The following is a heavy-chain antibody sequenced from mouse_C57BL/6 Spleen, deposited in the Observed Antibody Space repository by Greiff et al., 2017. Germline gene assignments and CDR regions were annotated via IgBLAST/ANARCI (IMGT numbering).Heavy chain of an antibody. J-gene: IGHJ1*03. Sequence: QVQLQQPGAELVRPGSSVKLSCKASGYTFTSYWMHWVKQRPIQGLEWIGNLHPSDSETHYNQKFKDKATLTVDKSSSTAYMQLSSLTSEDSAVYYCASEGATTWRYFDVWGTGTTVTVSS. CDR1: GYTFTSYW. CDR2: LHPSDSET. CDR3: ASEGATTWRYFDV. D-gene: IGHD3-1*01. V-gene: IGHV1-52*01.